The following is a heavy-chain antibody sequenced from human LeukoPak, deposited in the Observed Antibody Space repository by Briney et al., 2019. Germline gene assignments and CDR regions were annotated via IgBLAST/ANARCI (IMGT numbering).Heavy chain of an antibody. CDR1: GFTFSSYW. CDR2: IKQDGSEK. V-gene: IGHV3-7*03. CDR3: ARGLFLSGYLDAFDI. J-gene: IGHJ3*02. D-gene: IGHD3-22*01. Sequence: GGSLRLSCAASGFTFSSYWMSWVRQAPGKGLEWVANIKQDGSEKYYVDSVKGRFTISRDGSKNTLYLQMNSLRVEDTAVYYCARGLFLSGYLDAFDIWGQGTGVTVSS.